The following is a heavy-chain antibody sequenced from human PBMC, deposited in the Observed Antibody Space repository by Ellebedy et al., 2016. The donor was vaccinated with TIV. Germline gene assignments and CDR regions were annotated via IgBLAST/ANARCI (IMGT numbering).Heavy chain of an antibody. CDR3: ARGRATLDY. D-gene: IGHD2/OR15-2a*01. CDR2: IKQDGSEK. CDR1: GFTFGSYA. Sequence: PGGSLRLSCEAPGFTFGSYAMSWVRQAPGKGLEWVANIKQDGSEKYYVDSVKGRFTISRDNAKNSRYLQINSLRAEDTAVYYCARGRATLDYWGQGTLVTVSS. J-gene: IGHJ4*02. V-gene: IGHV3-7*04.